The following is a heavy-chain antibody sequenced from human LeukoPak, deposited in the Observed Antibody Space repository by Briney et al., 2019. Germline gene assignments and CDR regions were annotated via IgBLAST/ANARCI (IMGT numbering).Heavy chain of an antibody. D-gene: IGHD2-2*01. V-gene: IGHV1-2*02. CDR2: INPNSGGT. CDR1: GYSFTSYG. J-gene: IGHJ4*02. CDR3: AREKLLFAFY. Sequence: ASVKVSCKASGYSFTSYGISWVRQAPGQGLEWMGWINPNSGGTNYAQKFQGRVTMTRDTSISTAYMELSRLRSDDTAVYYCAREKLLFAFYWGQGTLVTVSS.